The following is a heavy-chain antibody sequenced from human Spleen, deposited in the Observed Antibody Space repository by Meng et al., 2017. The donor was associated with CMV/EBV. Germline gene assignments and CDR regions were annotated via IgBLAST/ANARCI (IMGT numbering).Heavy chain of an antibody. CDR2: VTWNSVTI. D-gene: IGHD1-7*01. CDR3: AKAINYKNDAFDI. J-gene: IGHJ3*02. Sequence: SLKISCGVAGITLNHPAVNWVRQAPGKGLEWVSGVTWNSVTIAYADSVRGRFTISRDNAKNSLYLQMNSLRTEDMALYYCAKAINYKNDAFDIWGQGTMVTVSS. V-gene: IGHV3-9*03. CDR1: GITLNHPA.